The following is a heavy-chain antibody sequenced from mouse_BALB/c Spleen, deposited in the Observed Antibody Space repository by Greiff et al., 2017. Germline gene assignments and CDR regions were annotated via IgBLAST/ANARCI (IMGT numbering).Heavy chain of an antibody. V-gene: IGHV1S81*02. Sequence: QVQLQQPGAELVKPGASVKLSCKASGYTFTSYWMHWVKQRPGQGLEWIGEINPSNGRTNYNEKFKSKATLTVDKSSSTAYMQLSSLTSEDSAVYYCARRGTTVVATWYFDVWGAGTTVTVSS. J-gene: IGHJ1*01. D-gene: IGHD1-1*01. CDR2: INPSNGRT. CDR1: GYTFTSYW. CDR3: ARRGTTVVATWYFDV.